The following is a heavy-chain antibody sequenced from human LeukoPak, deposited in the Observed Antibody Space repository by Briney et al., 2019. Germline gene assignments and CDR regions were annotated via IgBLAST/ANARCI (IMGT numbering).Heavy chain of an antibody. V-gene: IGHV3-9*01. CDR3: ARDGSREWPLGY. CDR2: INWNSGSI. Sequence: GRSLRLSCAASGFTFDDYAMHWVRQAPGKGLEWVSGINWNSGSIGYADSVKGRFTISRDNAKNSLYLQMNSLRAEDTAVYYCARDGSREWPLGYWGQGTLVTVSS. D-gene: IGHD3-3*01. CDR1: GFTFDDYA. J-gene: IGHJ4*02.